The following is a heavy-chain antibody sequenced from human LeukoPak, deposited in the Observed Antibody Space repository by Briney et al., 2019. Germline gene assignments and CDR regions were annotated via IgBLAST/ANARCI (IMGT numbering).Heavy chain of an antibody. J-gene: IGHJ4*02. D-gene: IGHD1-26*01. CDR3: ARDPSWEILSYFDY. Sequence: GGSLRLSCAASGFTFRNYYMTWIRQAPGKGLEWVSYISASGDTIYYGDSVRGRFTISRDNAKNSLYLDMNTLKAEDTAVYYCARDPSWEILSYFDYWGQGALVTVSS. CDR1: GFTFRNYY. CDR2: ISASGDTI. V-gene: IGHV3-11*04.